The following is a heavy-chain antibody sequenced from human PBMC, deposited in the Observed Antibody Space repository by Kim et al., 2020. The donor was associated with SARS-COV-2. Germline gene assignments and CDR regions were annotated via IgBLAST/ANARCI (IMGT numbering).Heavy chain of an antibody. Sequence: SETLSLTCFASGGSISTNHYYWGWIRQPPGKGLEWIGSFFHSEGTNYNPSLKSRVTVSEDTPKNQFSLKLSSVTAADTAMYYCTFRLWWWGAFDFLYQGT. J-gene: IGHJ3*01. D-gene: IGHD2-21*01. CDR2: FFHSEGT. CDR1: GGSISTNHYY. V-gene: IGHV4-39*07. CDR3: TFRLWWWGAFDF.